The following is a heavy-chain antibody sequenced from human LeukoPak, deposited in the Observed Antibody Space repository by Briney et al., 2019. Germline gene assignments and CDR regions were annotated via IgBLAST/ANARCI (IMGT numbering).Heavy chain of an antibody. CDR3: ARDIAAAVIDY. V-gene: IGHV3-30*04. J-gene: IGHJ4*02. CDR1: GFTFSSYA. Sequence: GGSLRLSCAASGFTFSSYAIHWVRQAPGKGLEWVAIISKDGKNKYYADSVKGRFTISRDNSKNTLYLQMNSLRAEDTAVYYCARDIAAAVIDYWGQGTLVTVSS. D-gene: IGHD6-13*01. CDR2: ISKDGKNK.